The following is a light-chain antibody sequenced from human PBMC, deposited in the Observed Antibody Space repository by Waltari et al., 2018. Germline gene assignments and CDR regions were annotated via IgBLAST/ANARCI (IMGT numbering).Light chain of an antibody. CDR2: AAS. CDR3: QQSYSTAAIT. CDR1: QGIGSH. V-gene: IGKV1-9*01. J-gene: IGKJ5*01. Sequence: DIRLTQSPSFLSASVGDKVTITCRASQGIGSHLSWYQQDPGKAPKLLIYAASTLQGGVPSRFRGSGSGTEFALTISGLQPEDFATYFCQQSYSTAAITFGQGTRLEIK.